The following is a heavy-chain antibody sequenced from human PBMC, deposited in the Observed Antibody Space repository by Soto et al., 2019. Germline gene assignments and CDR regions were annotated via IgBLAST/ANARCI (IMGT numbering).Heavy chain of an antibody. V-gene: IGHV6-1*01. CDR1: GDSVSSNSAA. CDR2: TYYRSKWYN. D-gene: IGHD6-19*01. Sequence: SQTLSLTCAISGDSVSSNSAAWNWIRQSPSRGLEWLGRTYYRSKWYNDYAVSVKSRITINPDTSKNQFSLQLNSVTPEDTAAYSCARAVAVAGPSRDASDIWGQGTIVTVSS. CDR3: ARAVAVAGPSRDASDI. J-gene: IGHJ3*02.